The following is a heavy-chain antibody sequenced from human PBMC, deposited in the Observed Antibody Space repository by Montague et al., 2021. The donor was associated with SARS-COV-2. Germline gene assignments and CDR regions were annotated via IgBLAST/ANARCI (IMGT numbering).Heavy chain of an antibody. V-gene: IGHV4-61*02. Sequence: TLSLTCTVSGDSINSGSYYWSWIRQPAGKGLEWIGRIYTSGRTNYNPSHRSRINMSLDTSKSRFSLNLTSVTAADTAVYYCAGPDWLKHWGQGALVTVSS. CDR1: GDSINSGSYY. CDR2: IYTSGRT. CDR3: AGPDWLKH. D-gene: IGHD3-9*01. J-gene: IGHJ1*01.